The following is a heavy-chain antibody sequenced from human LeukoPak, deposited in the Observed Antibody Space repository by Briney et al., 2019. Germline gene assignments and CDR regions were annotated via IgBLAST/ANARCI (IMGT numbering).Heavy chain of an antibody. CDR3: VRGSSSTSWYFDY. J-gene: IGHJ4*02. Sequence: SQTLSLTCDISGDSVSSNSATWTWLRQSPLRGLEWLGRTYYRSKWYNEYAVSVKSRITINPDTSKNQFSLQLNSVTPEDTAVYYCVRGSSSTSWYFDYWGQGTLVTVSS. CDR1: GDSVSSNSAT. V-gene: IGHV6-1*01. D-gene: IGHD2-2*01. CDR2: TYYRSKWYN.